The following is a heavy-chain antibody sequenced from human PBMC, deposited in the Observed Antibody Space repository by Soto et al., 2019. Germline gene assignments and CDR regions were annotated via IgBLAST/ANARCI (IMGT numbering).Heavy chain of an antibody. CDR3: ARIGWELLFDCFAY. Sequence: EVQLVESGGGLVKPGGSLRLSCAASGLTFSSYSMNWVRQAPGKGLEWVSSISSSSSYIYYADSVKGRFTISRDNAKNSLYLQMNSLRAEETAVYYCARIGWELLFDCFAYWGPGTRVTVSS. D-gene: IGHD1-26*01. J-gene: IGHJ4*02. CDR2: ISSSSSYI. CDR1: GLTFSSYS. V-gene: IGHV3-21*01.